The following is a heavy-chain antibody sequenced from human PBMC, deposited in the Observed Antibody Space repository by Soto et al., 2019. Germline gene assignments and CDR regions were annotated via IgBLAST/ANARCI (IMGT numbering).Heavy chain of an antibody. V-gene: IGHV3-30-3*01. Sequence: GSLRLSCEASGFTFSRYPLHWVRQAPGKGLEWVAVISYDGSEKYPADSVKGRISISRDNSKNTLFMQMNSLRVEDAAVYYCARDRTIFGVVILGGMDVWGQGTTVTVSS. D-gene: IGHD3-3*01. CDR2: ISYDGSEK. CDR1: GFTFSRYP. CDR3: ARDRTIFGVVILGGMDV. J-gene: IGHJ6*02.